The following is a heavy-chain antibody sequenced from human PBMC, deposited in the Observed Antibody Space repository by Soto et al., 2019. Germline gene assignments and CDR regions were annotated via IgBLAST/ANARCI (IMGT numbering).Heavy chain of an antibody. CDR1: AGYISTGNYY. CDR2: IYYSGTT. V-gene: IGHV4-30-4*01. D-gene: IGHD6-13*01. CDR3: VSRQQLLPLFDY. Sequence: SKTLYLPFNVSAGYISTGNYYWSWIRQSPGKGLEWIGHIYYSGTTYYNPSLKSRVTISVDASKNQFSLELSSLTAADTAIYYCVSRQQLLPLFDYWGR. J-gene: IGHJ2*01.